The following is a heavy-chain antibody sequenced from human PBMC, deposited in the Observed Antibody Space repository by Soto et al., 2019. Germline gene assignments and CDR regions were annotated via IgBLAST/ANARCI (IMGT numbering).Heavy chain of an antibody. CDR3: ARHVGALRDYYYGMDV. D-gene: IGHD3-16*01. V-gene: IGHV4-39*01. CDR1: GGSISSSSYY. CDR2: IYYSGST. J-gene: IGHJ6*02. Sequence: QLQLQESGPGLVKPSETLSLTCTVSGGSISSSSYYWGWIRQPPGKGLEWMGSIYYSGSTYYNPSLKSGVTISVDTSKNQFSLKLSSVTAADTAVYYCARHVGALRDYYYGMDVWGQGTTVTVSS.